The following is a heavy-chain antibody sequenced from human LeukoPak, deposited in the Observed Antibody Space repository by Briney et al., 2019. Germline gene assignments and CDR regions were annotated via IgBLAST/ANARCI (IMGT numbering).Heavy chain of an antibody. Sequence: GASVKVSCKASGGTFSSYAISWVRQAPGQGLEWMGGFIPIFGTANYAQKFQGRVTITTDESTSTAYMELSSLRSEDTAVYYCARGDGYNSDYYYMDVWGKGTTVTVSS. CDR1: GGTFSSYA. CDR2: FIPIFGTA. CDR3: ARGDGYNSDYYYMDV. D-gene: IGHD5-24*01. V-gene: IGHV1-69*05. J-gene: IGHJ6*03.